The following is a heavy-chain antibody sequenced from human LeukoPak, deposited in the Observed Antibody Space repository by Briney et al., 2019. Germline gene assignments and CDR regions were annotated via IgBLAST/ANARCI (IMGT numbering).Heavy chain of an antibody. V-gene: IGHV1-3*01. CDR3: AREDIVGATPYYYYGMDV. Sequence: ASVNVSCKASGYTFTSYAMHWVRQAPGQRLEWMGWINAGNGNTKYSQKFQGRVTITRDTSASTAYMELSSLRSEDTAVYYCAREDIVGATPYYYYGMDVWGQGTTVTVSS. D-gene: IGHD1-26*01. CDR1: GYTFTSYA. CDR2: INAGNGNT. J-gene: IGHJ6*02.